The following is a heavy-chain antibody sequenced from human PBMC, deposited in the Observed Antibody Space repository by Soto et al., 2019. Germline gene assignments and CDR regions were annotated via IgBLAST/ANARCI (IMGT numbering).Heavy chain of an antibody. D-gene: IGHD6-13*01. CDR1: GFTFSDYY. CDR2: ISTRSDYT. CDR3: ARDRDLSSSWSFDY. J-gene: IGHJ4*01. Sequence: GGSLRLSCAASGFTFSDYYMTWIRQAPGKGLEWISYISTRSDYTNYADSVKGRFTISRDNAKSSLYLQMNTLRAEDTAVYYCARDRDLSSSWSFDYWGQGILVTVSS. V-gene: IGHV3-11*06.